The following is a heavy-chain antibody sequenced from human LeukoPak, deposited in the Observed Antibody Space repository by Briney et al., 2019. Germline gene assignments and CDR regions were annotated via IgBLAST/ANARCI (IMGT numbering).Heavy chain of an antibody. D-gene: IGHD3-22*01. J-gene: IGHJ4*02. CDR2: ISASGGST. CDR1: GFTFNSYA. V-gene: IGHV3-23*01. CDR3: AKAYDTSGYFPFDY. Sequence: GGSLRLSCAASGFTFNSYAMSWVRQAPGKELEWVSAISASGGSTYYAESVKGRFTISRDNSKNTLYLQMNSMRAEDTAVYYCAKAYDTSGYFPFDYWGQGTLVTVST.